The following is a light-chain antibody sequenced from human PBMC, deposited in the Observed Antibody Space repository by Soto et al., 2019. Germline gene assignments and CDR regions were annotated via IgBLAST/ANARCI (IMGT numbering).Light chain of an antibody. V-gene: IGKV3-11*01. Sequence: EIVMTHPLATLSLSQGEGATLSCRASQTVSSNLAWYQQKPGQAPRLLIYGASNRATGIPARFSGSGSGTDFTLTISSLEPEDFAVYYCQQRSNWPVTFGQGTRLEIK. J-gene: IGKJ5*01. CDR1: QTVSSN. CDR3: QQRSNWPVT. CDR2: GAS.